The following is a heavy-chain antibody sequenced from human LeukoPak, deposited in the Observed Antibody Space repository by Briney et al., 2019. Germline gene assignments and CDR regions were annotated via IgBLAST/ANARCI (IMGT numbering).Heavy chain of an antibody. D-gene: IGHD6-13*01. V-gene: IGHV1-46*01. CDR2: INPSGGST. Sequence: ASVKVSCKASGGTFSGYAFTWVRQAPGQGLERMGIINPSGGSTSYAQKFQGRVTMTRDTSTSTVYMELSSLRSEDTAVYYCARAYSSSWNNWFDPWGQGTLVTVSS. CDR1: GGTFSGYA. J-gene: IGHJ5*02. CDR3: ARAYSSSWNNWFDP.